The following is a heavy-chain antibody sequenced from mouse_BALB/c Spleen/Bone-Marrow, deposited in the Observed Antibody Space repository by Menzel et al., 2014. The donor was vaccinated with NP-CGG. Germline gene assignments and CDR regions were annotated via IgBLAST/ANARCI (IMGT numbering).Heavy chain of an antibody. J-gene: IGHJ3*01. D-gene: IGHD2-1*01. Sequence: EVQLQQSGGGLVQPGGSRKLSCAASGFTFSSFGMHWVRQAPEKGLEWVAYISSGSSTIYYADTVKGRFTISRDNPKNTRFLQMTSLSSEDTARYYCARGGNYAWFAYWGQGTLVTVSA. CDR3: ARGGNYAWFAY. CDR1: GFTFSSFG. V-gene: IGHV5-17*02. CDR2: ISSGSSTI.